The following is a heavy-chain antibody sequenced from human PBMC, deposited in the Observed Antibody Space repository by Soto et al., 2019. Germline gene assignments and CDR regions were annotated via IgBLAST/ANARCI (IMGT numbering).Heavy chain of an antibody. Sequence: SETLSLTCTVSGGSISSGGYYWSWIRQHPGKGLEWIGYIYYSGSTYYNPSLKSRVTISVDTSKNQFSLKLSSVTAADTAVYYCARGQYDFWSAKFTFYFDYWGQGTLVNVSS. D-gene: IGHD3-3*01. CDR3: ARGQYDFWSAKFTFYFDY. CDR1: GGSISSGGYY. J-gene: IGHJ4*02. V-gene: IGHV4-31*03. CDR2: IYYSGST.